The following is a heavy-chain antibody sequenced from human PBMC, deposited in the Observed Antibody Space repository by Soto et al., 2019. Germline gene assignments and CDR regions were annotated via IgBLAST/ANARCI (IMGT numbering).Heavy chain of an antibody. CDR1: GFTFSSNY. V-gene: IGHV3-74*01. CDR2: INSDGSRT. J-gene: IGHJ4*02. Sequence: EVQLVESGGDLVQPGGSLRLSCAASGFTFSSNYMHWVRQAPGKGLVWVSFINSDGSRTNYADSVKGRFTISRDNAKNTLYLQMTSLRVEDTAVYYCASRGAVVPAASFDYWGQGTLVTVSS. D-gene: IGHD2-2*01. CDR3: ASRGAVVPAASFDY.